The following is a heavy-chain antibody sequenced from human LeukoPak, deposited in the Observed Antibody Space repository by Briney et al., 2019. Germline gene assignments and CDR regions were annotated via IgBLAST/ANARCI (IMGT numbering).Heavy chain of an antibody. CDR1: GYSFISYY. D-gene: IGHD3-22*01. Sequence: ASVKVSCKASGYSFISYYMHWVRQAPGQGLEWMGWINPNSGGTNYAQKFQGRVTMTRDTSISTAYMELSRLRSDDTAVYYCARGAGSGYYRYYFDYWGQGTLVTVSS. CDR2: INPNSGGT. J-gene: IGHJ4*02. V-gene: IGHV1-2*02. CDR3: ARGAGSGYYRYYFDY.